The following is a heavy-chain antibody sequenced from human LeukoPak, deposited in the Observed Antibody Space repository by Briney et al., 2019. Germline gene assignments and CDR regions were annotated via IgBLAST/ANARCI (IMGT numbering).Heavy chain of an antibody. J-gene: IGHJ4*02. CDR2: ISGSGGST. V-gene: IGHV3-23*01. CDR3: AKDGQSGYSYG. CDR1: GFTFSSYA. D-gene: IGHD5-18*01. Sequence: GGSLRLSCAASGFTFSSYAMSWVRQAPGKGLEWVSAISGSGGSTYYADSVKGRFTISRDNSKNTLYLQMNSLRAEDTAVHYCAKDGQSGYSYGGGQGTLVTVSS.